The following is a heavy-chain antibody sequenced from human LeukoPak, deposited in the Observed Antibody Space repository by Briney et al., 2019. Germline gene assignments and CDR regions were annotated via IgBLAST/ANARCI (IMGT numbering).Heavy chain of an antibody. D-gene: IGHD3-9*01. CDR1: GGPISSSSYY. CDR2: IYYSGST. J-gene: IGHJ4*02. CDR3: ARLIRENYDILTAFDY. Sequence: SETLSLTCTVSGGPISSSSYYWGWIRQPPGKGLEWIGSIYYSGSTYYNPSLKSRVTISVDTSKNQFSLKLSSVTAADTAVYYCARLIRENYDILTAFDYWGQGTLVTVSS. V-gene: IGHV4-39*01.